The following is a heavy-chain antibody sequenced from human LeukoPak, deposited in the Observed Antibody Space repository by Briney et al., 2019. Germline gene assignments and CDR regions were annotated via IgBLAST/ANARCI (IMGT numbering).Heavy chain of an antibody. Sequence: SETLSLTCAVYGGSFSGYYWNWIRQPPGKGLEWIGEINHDGSTNYNPSLKSRVTISVDTSTNRFSLRLNSVTAADTAVYYCARLTSSHLPDFWGQGILVTVSS. V-gene: IGHV4-34*01. CDR1: GGSFSGYY. CDR2: INHDGST. CDR3: ARLTSSHLPDF. J-gene: IGHJ4*02. D-gene: IGHD2-2*01.